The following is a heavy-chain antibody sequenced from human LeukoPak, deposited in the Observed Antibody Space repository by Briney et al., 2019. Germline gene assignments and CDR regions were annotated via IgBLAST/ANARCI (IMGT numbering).Heavy chain of an antibody. Sequence: SGPTLLKPTQTLTLTCTFSGFSLSTRGVGVGWIRQAPGKALEWLAFINWDDDKSYSPSLKSRLTITKDTSKNQVVLTMTNMDPVDTATFYCARSLPGGCTSTNCYYFDYWGQGTLVTVSS. CDR2: INWDDDK. V-gene: IGHV2-5*02. CDR1: GFSLSTRGVG. J-gene: IGHJ4*02. CDR3: ARSLPGGCTSTNCYYFDY. D-gene: IGHD2-2*01.